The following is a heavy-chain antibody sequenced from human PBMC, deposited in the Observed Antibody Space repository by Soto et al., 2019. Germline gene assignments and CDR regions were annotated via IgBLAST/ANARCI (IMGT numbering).Heavy chain of an antibody. CDR2: ISSSSSTI. CDR3: ARVTITGTTTWRDYYYGMDV. J-gene: IGHJ6*02. CDR1: GFTFSSYS. V-gene: IGHV3-48*02. Sequence: GGSLRLSCASSGFTFSSYSMNWVRQAPGKGLEWVSYISSSSSTIYYADSVKGRFTISRDNAKNSLYLQMNSLRDEDTAVYYCARVTITGTTTWRDYYYGMDVWGQGTTVTVSS. D-gene: IGHD1-7*01.